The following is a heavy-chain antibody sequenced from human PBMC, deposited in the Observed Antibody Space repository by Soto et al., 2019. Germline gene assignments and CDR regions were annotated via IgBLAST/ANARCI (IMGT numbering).Heavy chain of an antibody. CDR3: ARTPSSYFDY. V-gene: IGHV4-4*07. D-gene: IGHD2-2*01. J-gene: IGHJ4*02. Sequence: SETLSLTCTVSGGSISSYYWSWIRQPAGKGLEWIGRIYTSGSTNYDPSLKSRVTMTTDTSTSTAYMELRSLRSDDTAVYYCARTPSSYFDYWGQGTLVTVSS. CDR2: IYTSGST. CDR1: GGSISSYY.